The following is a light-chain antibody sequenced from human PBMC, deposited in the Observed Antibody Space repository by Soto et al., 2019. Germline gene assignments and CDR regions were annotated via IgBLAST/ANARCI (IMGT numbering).Light chain of an antibody. Sequence: QSALTQPPSASGSPGQSVTISCTGTSSDVGGYNYVSWYQHHPGKAPKLMIYEVSKRPSGVPDRFSGSKSGNTASLTVSGLQAEDEAYYYCSSYAGSNSVVFGGGTKLTVL. CDR2: EVS. CDR1: SSDVGGYNY. V-gene: IGLV2-8*01. J-gene: IGLJ2*01. CDR3: SSYAGSNSVV.